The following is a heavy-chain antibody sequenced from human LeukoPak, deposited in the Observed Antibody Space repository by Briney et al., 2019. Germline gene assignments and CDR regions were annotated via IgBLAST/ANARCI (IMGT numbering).Heavy chain of an antibody. CDR3: ARPRWGDSYAFDI. V-gene: IGHV4-59*08. CDR2: IYYSGST. Sequence: SETLSLTCTVSGGSISSYYWSWIRQPPGKGLEWIGYIYYSGSTNYNPSLKSRVTMSVDTSKNLFSLKLNSVTAADTAVYYCARPRWGDSYAFDIWGQGTMVTVSS. J-gene: IGHJ3*02. CDR1: GGSISSYY. D-gene: IGHD2-21*02.